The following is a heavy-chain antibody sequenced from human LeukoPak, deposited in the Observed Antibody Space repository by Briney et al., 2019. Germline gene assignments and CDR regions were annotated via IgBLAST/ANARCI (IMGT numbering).Heavy chain of an antibody. CDR3: ARERAAGNPSHFDY. V-gene: IGHV4-4*07. J-gene: IGHJ4*02. CDR1: GGSISNYY. D-gene: IGHD6-13*01. Sequence: SETLSLTCTVSGGSISNYYWSWIRQPAGKGPEWIGRIYTSGITAYNPSLESRVTISIDTSKNQFSLKMNSMTAADTAVYYCARERAAGNPSHFDYWGQGSLVTVSS. CDR2: IYTSGIT.